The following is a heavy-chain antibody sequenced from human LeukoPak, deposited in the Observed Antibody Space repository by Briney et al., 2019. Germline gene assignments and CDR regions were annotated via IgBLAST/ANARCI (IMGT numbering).Heavy chain of an antibody. V-gene: IGHV5-51*01. J-gene: IGHJ5*02. CDR3: ARDCSSTSCYPYGFDP. CDR1: GYSFTSYW. D-gene: IGHD2-2*01. CDR2: IYPGDSDT. Sequence: GESLKISCKGSGYSFTSYWIGWVRQIPGKGLGWMGIIYPGDSDTRYSPSFQGQVTILADKSISTAYLQWSSLKASDTAMYYCARDCSSTSCYPYGFDPWGQGTLVTVSS.